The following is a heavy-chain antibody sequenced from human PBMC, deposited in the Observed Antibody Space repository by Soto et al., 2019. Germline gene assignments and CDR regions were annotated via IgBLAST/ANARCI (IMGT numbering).Heavy chain of an antibody. CDR2: IYYSGST. Sequence: QVQLQESGPGLVQPSQNLSLTCTVSGDSVNNSGYYWSWIRQLPGKGLEWIGYIYYSGSTFYTPSLKSRVTISLDTSKNQFSLKLSSVTAADTAVYYCARTLRGYGSGSLYSFNWFDPWGQGIVVTLSS. V-gene: IGHV4-31*03. CDR3: ARTLRGYGSGSLYSFNWFDP. CDR1: GDSVNNSGYY. D-gene: IGHD3-10*01. J-gene: IGHJ5*02.